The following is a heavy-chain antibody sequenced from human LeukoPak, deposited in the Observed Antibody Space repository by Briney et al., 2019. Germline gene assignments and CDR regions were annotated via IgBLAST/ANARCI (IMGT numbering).Heavy chain of an antibody. CDR3: ARPSGGTPFKRFDY. D-gene: IGHD1-14*01. Sequence: SETLSLTCAVYGGSFSGYYWSWIRQPPGKGLEWIGEINHSGSTNYNPSLKSRVTISVDTSKSQFSLKLSSVTAADTAVYYCARPSGGTPFKRFDYWGEGTLVTVSS. CDR1: GGSFSGYY. V-gene: IGHV4-34*01. J-gene: IGHJ4*02. CDR2: INHSGST.